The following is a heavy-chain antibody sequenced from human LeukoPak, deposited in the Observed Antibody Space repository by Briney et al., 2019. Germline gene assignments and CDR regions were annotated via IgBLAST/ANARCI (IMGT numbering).Heavy chain of an antibody. CDR2: IYYSGST. V-gene: IGHV4-59*01. J-gene: IGHJ6*03. Sequence: SETLSLTCTVSGGSISSYYWSWIRQPPGKGLEWIGYIYYSGSTNYNPSLKSRVTISVDTSKNQFSLKLSSVTAADTAVYYCARDHIIVGSSWEAYYYYYMDVWGKGTTVTISS. CDR1: GGSISSYY. CDR3: ARDHIIVGSSWEAYYYYYMDV. D-gene: IGHD6-13*01.